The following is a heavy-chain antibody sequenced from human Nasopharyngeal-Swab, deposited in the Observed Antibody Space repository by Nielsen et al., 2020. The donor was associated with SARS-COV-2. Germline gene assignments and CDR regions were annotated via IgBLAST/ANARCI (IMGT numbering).Heavy chain of an antibody. Sequence: GESLKISCAASGFTFSSYWMSWVRQAPGKGLEWVANIKQDGSEKYYVDSVKGRFTISRDNAKNSLYLQMNSLRAEDTAVYYCTSRALTIFRPWGQGTLVTVSS. J-gene: IGHJ5*02. CDR3: TSRALTIFRP. V-gene: IGHV3-7*03. D-gene: IGHD3-3*01. CDR1: GFTFSSYW. CDR2: IKQDGSEK.